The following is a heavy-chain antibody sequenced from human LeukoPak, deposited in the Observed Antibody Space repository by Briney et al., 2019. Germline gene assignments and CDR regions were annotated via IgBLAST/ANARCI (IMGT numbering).Heavy chain of an antibody. D-gene: IGHD6-13*01. CDR2: ISWNSGSI. CDR3: ARSRGSWPDYFDY. Sequence: GRSLRLSCAASGFTFDDYAMHWVRHAPGKGLEWVSGISWNSGSIGYADSVKGRFTISRDNAKNSLYLQMNSLRAEDTGLYYCARSRGSWPDYFDYWGQGTLVTVTS. J-gene: IGHJ4*02. V-gene: IGHV3-9*01. CDR1: GFTFDDYA.